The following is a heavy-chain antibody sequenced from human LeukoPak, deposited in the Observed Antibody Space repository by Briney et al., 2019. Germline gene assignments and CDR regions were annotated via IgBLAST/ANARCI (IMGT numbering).Heavy chain of an antibody. CDR1: GFTFSRFP. D-gene: IGHD1-14*01. CDR3: ARDPLRGAPDYFDY. CDR2: ISYNGDTG. J-gene: IGHJ4*02. Sequence: GGSLRLSCAASGFTFSRFPMHWVRQAPGKGLEWVAVISYNGDTGFYTDSVKGRFTISRDNSKNTLSLQMDSLRTEDTAVYYCARDPLRGAPDYFDYWGQGTLVTVSS. V-gene: IGHV3-30-3*01.